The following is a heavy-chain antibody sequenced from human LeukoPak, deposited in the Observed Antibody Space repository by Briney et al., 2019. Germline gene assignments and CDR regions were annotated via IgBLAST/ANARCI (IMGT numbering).Heavy chain of an antibody. CDR2: LYPTGNT. CDR3: ARASAGVYYFDL. CDR1: GYSISRGYY. V-gene: IGHV4-38-2*02. J-gene: IGHJ4*02. D-gene: IGHD6-13*01. Sequence: SETLSLTCTVSGYSISRGYYWGWIRQPPGEGLGWIGRLYPTGNTYDNPSLKSRVTLSVATSKNQFSLRLSSVTAADRAVYYCARASAGVYYFDLWGQGALVTVSS.